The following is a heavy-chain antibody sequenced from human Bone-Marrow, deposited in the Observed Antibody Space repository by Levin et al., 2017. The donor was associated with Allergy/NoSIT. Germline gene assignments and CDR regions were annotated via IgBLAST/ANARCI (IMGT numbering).Heavy chain of an antibody. V-gene: IGHV1-18*01. Sequence: GESLKISCKASGYTFTSYGISWVRQAPGQGLEWMGWISAYNGNTNYAQKLQGRVTMTTDTSTSTAYMELRSLRSDDTAVYYCARVVVPAAIMYGSGSYAPPTDYWGQGTLVTVSS. CDR2: ISAYNGNT. D-gene: IGHD2-2*01. CDR3: ARVVVPAAIMYGSGSYAPPTDY. CDR1: GYTFTSYG. J-gene: IGHJ4*02.